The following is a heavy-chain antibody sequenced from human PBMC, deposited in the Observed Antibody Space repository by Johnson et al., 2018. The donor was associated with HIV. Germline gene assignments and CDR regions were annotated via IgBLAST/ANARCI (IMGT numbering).Heavy chain of an antibody. CDR3: AKGQGWELLTHDAFDI. J-gene: IGHJ3*02. D-gene: IGHD1-26*01. Sequence: QVQLVESGGGLVKPGGYLRLSCAASGFTFSDYYMSWIRQAPGKGLEWISYISSSGDTTHYADSVKGRFTISRDNSKNSLYLQMNSLRAEDTAVYYCAKGQGWELLTHDAFDIWGQGTMVTVSS. CDR2: ISSSGDTT. V-gene: IGHV3-11*01. CDR1: GFTFSDYY.